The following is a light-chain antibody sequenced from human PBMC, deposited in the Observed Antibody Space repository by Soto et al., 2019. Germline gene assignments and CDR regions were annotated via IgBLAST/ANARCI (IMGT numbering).Light chain of an antibody. Sequence: EIVLTQSPGTLSLSPGERATLSCRASQSVSKNFLAWYQQKPGQAPRLLISGASNRATGIPDRFSGSGSGTDFSLTIDRLEPEDLAEYFCQQYSSSPPTFGGGTKVAIK. CDR1: QSVSKNF. CDR3: QQYSSSPPT. CDR2: GAS. J-gene: IGKJ4*01. V-gene: IGKV3-20*01.